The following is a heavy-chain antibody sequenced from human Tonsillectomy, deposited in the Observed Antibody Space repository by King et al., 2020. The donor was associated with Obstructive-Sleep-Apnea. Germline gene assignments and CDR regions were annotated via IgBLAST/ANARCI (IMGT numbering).Heavy chain of an antibody. D-gene: IGHD3-16*01. CDR3: ASPRRTYDYVLGTDY. Sequence: QLQLQESGPGLVKPSETLSLTCTVSGGSISSSTYYWGWIRQPPGKGLEWIGSIYYSGSTYYNPSLKSRVTISVDTSKNQFSLKLSSVTAADTAVYYCASPRRTYDYVLGTDYWGQGTLVTVSS. V-gene: IGHV4-39*07. CDR2: IYYSGST. J-gene: IGHJ4*02. CDR1: GGSISSSTYY.